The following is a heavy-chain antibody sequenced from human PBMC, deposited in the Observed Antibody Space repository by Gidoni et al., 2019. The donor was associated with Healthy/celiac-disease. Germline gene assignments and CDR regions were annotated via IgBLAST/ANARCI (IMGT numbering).Heavy chain of an antibody. Sequence: EVPLLESGGGLVPPGGSLRLACAASGFTFSSYAMSWVRQAQGAGLAWVSAMSGSGGSTYSEDSVKGRFNISRDKSKNTLYLQMNSLRAEDTAVYYCATNYGDYVWDAFDLWGQGTMVTVSS. D-gene: IGHD4-17*01. CDR3: ATNYGDYVWDAFDL. CDR2: MSGSGGST. CDR1: GFTFSSYA. J-gene: IGHJ3*01. V-gene: IGHV3-23*01.